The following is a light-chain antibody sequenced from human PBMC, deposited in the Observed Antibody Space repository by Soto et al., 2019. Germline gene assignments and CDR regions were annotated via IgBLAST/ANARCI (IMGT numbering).Light chain of an antibody. CDR2: LNSDGSH. CDR3: QTWGTAIHDVV. CDR1: SGHSNYA. J-gene: IGLJ2*01. V-gene: IGLV4-69*01. Sequence: QSVLTQSPSASASLGASVKLTCTLSSGHSNYAIAWHQQQPEKGPRYLMKLNSDGSHSKGDGIPDRFSGSGSGAERHLTISSLQSEDEADYYCQTWGTAIHDVVFGGGTKVTVL.